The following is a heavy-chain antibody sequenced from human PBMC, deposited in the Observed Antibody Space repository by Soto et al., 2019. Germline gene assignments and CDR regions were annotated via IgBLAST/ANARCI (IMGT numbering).Heavy chain of an antibody. D-gene: IGHD2-2*01. CDR2: INQAGNEK. V-gene: IGHV3-7*01. J-gene: IGHJ6*02. Sequence: PGGSLRLSCAVSGFTFRSYWMGWVRQAPGKGLEWVANINQAGNEKYYVDSVKARFSISRDNAQNSLFLQMNSLRAEDTAVYYCARDPSIVLVPAATYYYYYYGMDVWGQGTTVTVSS. CDR3: ARDPSIVLVPAATYYYYYYGMDV. CDR1: GFTFRSYW.